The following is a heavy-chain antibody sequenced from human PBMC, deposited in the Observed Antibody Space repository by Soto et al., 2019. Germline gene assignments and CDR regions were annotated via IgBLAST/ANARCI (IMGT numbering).Heavy chain of an antibody. V-gene: IGHV4-30-4*01. CDR1: DGSVSSPDYF. CDR2: IYHTGRT. J-gene: IGHJ6*02. Sequence: PSETLSLTXTVSDGSVSSPDYFWSWIRQTPGKGLEWIGYIYHTGRTYYNPSLMGRLTMSLDTSENHFSLKLSSVTAADTAVYYCARVQYCSDSNRFQLGFAMDVWGQGTTVTVSS. D-gene: IGHD2-15*01. CDR3: ARVQYCSDSNRFQLGFAMDV.